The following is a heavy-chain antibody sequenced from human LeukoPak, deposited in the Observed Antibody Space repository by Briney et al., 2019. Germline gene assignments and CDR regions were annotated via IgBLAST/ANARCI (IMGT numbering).Heavy chain of an antibody. CDR1: GGSISSNSYY. D-gene: IGHD6-19*01. Sequence: PSETLSLTCTVSGGSISSNSYYWGWIRQPPGKGLEWIGSLYYSGSTYYNPSLKSRVTISVDTSKNQFSLKLSSVTAADTAVYYCARHYSSGGLGDYWGQGTLATVSS. J-gene: IGHJ4*02. CDR3: ARHYSSGGLGDY. V-gene: IGHV4-39*01. CDR2: LYYSGST.